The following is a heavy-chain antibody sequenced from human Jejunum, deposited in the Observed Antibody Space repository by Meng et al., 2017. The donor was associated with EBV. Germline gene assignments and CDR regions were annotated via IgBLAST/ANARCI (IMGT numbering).Heavy chain of an antibody. J-gene: IGHJ5*02. CDR2: INPNGGSS. Sequence: QVHRVQSRPKVNKPGASGKVSYKASGYTFTSHSMHWVRQAPGQGLEWMGIINPNGGSSTYAQKFQDRVTMTRDMSTSTDYMELSSLGSEDTAIYYCARDVSDSNKAWWLDPWGQGTLVTVSS. D-gene: IGHD3-22*01. CDR3: ARDVSDSNKAWWLDP. CDR1: GYTFTSHS. V-gene: IGHV1-46*01.